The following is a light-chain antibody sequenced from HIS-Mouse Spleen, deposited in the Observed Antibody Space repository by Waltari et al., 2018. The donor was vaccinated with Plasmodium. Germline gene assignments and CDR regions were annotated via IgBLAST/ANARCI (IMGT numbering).Light chain of an antibody. Sequence: DIQMTQSPSTLSASVGDRVNITCRASQSISSWLAWYQQKPGKAPKLLIYKASSLESGVPSRFSGSGSGTEFTLTISSLQPDDFATYYCQQYDNLPPLFTFGPGTKVDIK. CDR2: KAS. V-gene: IGKV1-5*03. J-gene: IGKJ3*01. CDR1: QSISSW. CDR3: QQYDNLPPLFT.